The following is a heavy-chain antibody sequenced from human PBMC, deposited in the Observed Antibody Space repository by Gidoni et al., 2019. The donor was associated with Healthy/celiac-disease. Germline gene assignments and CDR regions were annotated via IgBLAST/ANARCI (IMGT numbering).Heavy chain of an antibody. J-gene: IGHJ4*02. CDR2: INHSGST. CDR1: GGSFSGYY. CDR3: ARAPIYYYGSGSYYFDY. Sequence: QVQLQQWGAGLLKPSETLSLTCAVYGGSFSGYYWSWIRQPPGKGLEWIGEINHSGSTNYNPSLKSRVTISVDTSKNQFSLKLSSVTAADTAVYYCARAPIYYYGSGSYYFDYWGQGTLVTVSS. V-gene: IGHV4-34*01. D-gene: IGHD3-10*01.